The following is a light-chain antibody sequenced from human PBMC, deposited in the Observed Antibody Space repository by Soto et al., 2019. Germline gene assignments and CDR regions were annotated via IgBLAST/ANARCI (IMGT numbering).Light chain of an antibody. J-gene: IGLJ1*01. Sequence: QSVLTQPASVSGSPGQSIAISCTGTTSDVGGYNYVSWYQQHPGKAPKVILYEVSNRPSGVSDRFSGTKSGNTASLTISGLQAEDEADYYCSSYSDSSIRYVVGTGTKV. V-gene: IGLV2-14*01. CDR3: SSYSDSSIRYV. CDR2: EVS. CDR1: TSDVGGYNY.